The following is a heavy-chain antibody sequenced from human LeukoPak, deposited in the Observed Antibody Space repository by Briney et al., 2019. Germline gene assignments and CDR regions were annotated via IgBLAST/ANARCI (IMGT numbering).Heavy chain of an antibody. Sequence: GESLKISCKGSGYSFTSYWIGWVRQMPGKGLEWMGIIYPGDSDTRYSPSFQGQVTISADKSISTAYLQWSSLKASDTAMYYCARHQGVVIMGSGGFDPWGQGTLVTVSS. CDR3: ARHQGVVIMGSGGFDP. D-gene: IGHD3-3*01. J-gene: IGHJ5*02. CDR2: IYPGDSDT. CDR1: GYSFTSYW. V-gene: IGHV5-51*01.